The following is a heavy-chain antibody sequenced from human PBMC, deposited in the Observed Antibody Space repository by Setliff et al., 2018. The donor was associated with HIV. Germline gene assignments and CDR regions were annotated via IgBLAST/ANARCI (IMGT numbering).Heavy chain of an antibody. Sequence: GASVKVSCKASGYLFTGYYMHWVRQAPGQGLEWMGWINVNSGGTKYAQKFQGRVTMTTDTSTNTAYMELRSLRSDDTAVYYCAKDQDGLQFLEWLQPTFDIWGQGTMVTV. CDR3: AKDQDGLQFLEWLQPTFDI. CDR2: INVNSGGT. V-gene: IGHV1-2*02. J-gene: IGHJ3*02. CDR1: GYLFTGYY. D-gene: IGHD3-3*01.